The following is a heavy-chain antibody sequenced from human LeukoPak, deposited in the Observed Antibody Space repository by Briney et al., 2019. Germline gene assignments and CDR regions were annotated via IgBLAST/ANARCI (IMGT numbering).Heavy chain of an antibody. CDR1: GYTFTNYY. CDR2: INLIAGLT. CDR3: ARQQGVQYLNFDY. J-gene: IGHJ4*02. D-gene: IGHD3-10*01. V-gene: IGHV1-46*01. Sequence: ASVKVSCKASGYTFTNYYIHWLRQAPGQGPEWMGMINLIAGLTHYAPKFQGRVTMTRDTSTSTAYMELSSLGSEDTAVYYCARQQGVQYLNFDYWGQGALVTVSS.